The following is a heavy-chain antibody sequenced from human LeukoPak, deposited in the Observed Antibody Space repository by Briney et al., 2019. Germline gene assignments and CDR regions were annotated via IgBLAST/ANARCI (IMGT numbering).Heavy chain of an antibody. CDR3: ARDRETTTDFDY. V-gene: IGHV1-18*01. J-gene: IGHJ4*02. CDR1: GYTFSRFG. Sequence: GASVKVSCKASGYTFSRFGISWLRQAPGQGLEWMGWISAYSGNTNYAQNLQGGVTMTTDTSTSTAYMELRSLRSDDTVVYYCARDRETTTDFDYWGQGTLVTVSS. CDR2: ISAYSGNT. D-gene: IGHD1-1*01.